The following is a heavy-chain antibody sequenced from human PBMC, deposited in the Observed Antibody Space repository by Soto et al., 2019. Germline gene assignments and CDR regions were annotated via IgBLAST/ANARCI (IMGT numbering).Heavy chain of an antibody. Sequence: EVQLVESGGGLVQPGGSLRLSCAGSGFTLSDHYIDWVRQAPGTGLEWVCRSRDKPQGYSTAYAASVKGRFTTSRDVSTHSASLQMNSLKPDQTAVYYCVRATYFSDSSGYTRFLDYWGQGTLVTVSA. CDR1: GFTLSDHY. D-gene: IGHD3-22*01. CDR3: VRATYFSDSSGYTRFLDY. J-gene: IGHJ4*02. CDR2: SRDKPQGYST. V-gene: IGHV3-72*01.